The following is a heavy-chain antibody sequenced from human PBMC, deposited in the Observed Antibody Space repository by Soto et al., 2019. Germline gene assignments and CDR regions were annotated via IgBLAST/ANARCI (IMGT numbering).Heavy chain of an antibody. J-gene: IGHJ3*02. D-gene: IGHD3-22*01. CDR1: GGTFSSYA. V-gene: IGHV1-69*13. CDR2: IIPIFGTA. CDR3: ARSRRGSTYYYDSSGPDAFDI. Sequence: SVKVSCKASGGTFSSYAISWVRQAPGQGLEWMGGIIPIFGTANYAQKFQGRVTITADESTSTAYMELSSLSSEDTAVYYCARSRRGSTYYYDSSGPDAFDIWGQGTMVTVSS.